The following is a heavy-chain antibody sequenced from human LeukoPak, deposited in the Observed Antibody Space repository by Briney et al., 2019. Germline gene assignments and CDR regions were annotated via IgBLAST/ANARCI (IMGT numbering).Heavy chain of an antibody. D-gene: IGHD1-26*01. CDR2: IYYSGST. J-gene: IGHJ6*03. Sequence: TSETLSLTCTVSGGSISSSSYYWGWIRQPPGKGLEWIGSIYYSGSTYYNPSLKSRVTISVDTSKNQFSLKLSSVTAADTAVYYCARHAWELLKSYYYYYMDVWGKGTTVTVSS. V-gene: IGHV4-39*01. CDR3: ARHAWELLKSYYYYYMDV. CDR1: GGSISSSSYY.